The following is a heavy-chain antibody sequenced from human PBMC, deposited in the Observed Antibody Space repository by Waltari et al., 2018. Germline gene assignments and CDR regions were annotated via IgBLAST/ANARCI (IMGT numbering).Heavy chain of an antibody. CDR3: ARSTGTSYDSYYKGLDV. Sequence: QGQLVQSGAEVKKPGASLKVSCKASEYIFTAFYIHWVRQAPGRGLEWMGRINPNTCVTNLAESFQGRVTVTRDTSITTAYMELTRLTSDDTSMYYCARSTGTSYDSYYKGLDVWGQGTTLTVSS. V-gene: IGHV1-2*06. D-gene: IGHD3-16*01. CDR1: EYIFTAFY. J-gene: IGHJ6*02. CDR2: INPNTCVT.